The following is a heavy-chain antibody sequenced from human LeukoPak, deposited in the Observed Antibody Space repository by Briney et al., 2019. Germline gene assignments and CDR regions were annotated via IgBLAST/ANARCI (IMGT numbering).Heavy chain of an antibody. CDR1: GFTFSSYS. CDR3: ARPTNYDFWSGYFWDFDY. V-gene: IGHV3-48*01. D-gene: IGHD3-3*01. Sequence: GGSLRLSCAASGFTFSSYSMNWVRQAPGKGLEWVSYISSSSSTIYYADSVKGRFTISRDNAKNSLYLQMNSLRAEDTAVYYCARPTNYDFWSGYFWDFDYWGQGTLVTVSS. J-gene: IGHJ4*02. CDR2: ISSSSSTI.